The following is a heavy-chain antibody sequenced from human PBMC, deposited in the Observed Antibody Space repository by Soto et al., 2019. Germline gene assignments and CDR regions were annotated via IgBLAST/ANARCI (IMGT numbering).Heavy chain of an antibody. CDR2: IRSKTDGGTT. D-gene: IGHD1-26*01. CDR3: ATDPYLYSGSYFDN. CDR1: GFTFNNAW. V-gene: IGHV3-15*07. Sequence: EVQLVESGGGLVKPGGSLRLSCAASGFTFNNAWMTWVRQAPGKGLEWVGRIRSKTDGGTTDYAAPVKGRFTISRDDSENTLYLQMNSLNTEDTAVYYCATDPYLYSGSYFDNWGQGTLVTVSS. J-gene: IGHJ4*02.